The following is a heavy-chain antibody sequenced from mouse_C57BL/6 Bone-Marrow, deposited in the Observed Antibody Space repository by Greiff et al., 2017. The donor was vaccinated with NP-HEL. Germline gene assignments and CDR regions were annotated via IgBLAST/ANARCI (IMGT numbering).Heavy chain of an antibody. CDR2: IHPNSGST. J-gene: IGHJ1*03. Sequence: QVQLQQPGAELVKPGASVKLSCKASGYTFTSYWMHWVKQRPGQGLEWIGMIHPNSGSTNYNEKFKSKATLTVDKSSSTAYMQLSSLTSEDSAVYYCAREGWAWYFDVWGTGTTVTVSS. CDR1: GYTFTSYW. V-gene: IGHV1-64*01. CDR3: AREGWAWYFDV. D-gene: IGHD1-1*02.